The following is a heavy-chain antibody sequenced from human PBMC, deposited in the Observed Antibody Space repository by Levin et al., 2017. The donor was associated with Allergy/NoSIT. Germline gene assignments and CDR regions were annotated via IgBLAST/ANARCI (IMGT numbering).Heavy chain of an antibody. J-gene: IGHJ3*02. CDR1: GGSISSSNW. Sequence: SQTLSLTCAVSGGSISSSNWWSWVRQPPGKGLEWIGEIYHSGSTNYNPSLKSRVTISVDKSKNQFSLKLSSVTAADTAVYYCARDGGYFDWLLYKGNAFDIWGQGTMVTVSS. CDR3: ARDGGYFDWLLYKGNAFDI. V-gene: IGHV4-4*02. CDR2: IYHSGST. D-gene: IGHD3-9*01.